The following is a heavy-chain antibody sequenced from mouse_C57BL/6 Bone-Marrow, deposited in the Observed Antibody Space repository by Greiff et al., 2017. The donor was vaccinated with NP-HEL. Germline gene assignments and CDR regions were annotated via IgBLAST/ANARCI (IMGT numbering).Heavy chain of an antibody. J-gene: IGHJ3*01. Sequence: VQLQQPGAELVKPGASVKVSCKASGYTFTSYWMHWVKQRPGQGLEWIGRIHPSDSDTNYNQKFKGKATVTVDKSSSTAYMQLSSLTSEDSAVYYCAMEVYYDYDVRFAYWGQGTLVTVSA. D-gene: IGHD2-4*01. CDR1: GYTFTSYW. CDR2: IHPSDSDT. V-gene: IGHV1-74*01. CDR3: AMEVYYDYDVRFAY.